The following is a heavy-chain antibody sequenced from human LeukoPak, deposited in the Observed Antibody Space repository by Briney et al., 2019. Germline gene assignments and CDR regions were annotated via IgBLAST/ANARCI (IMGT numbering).Heavy chain of an antibody. V-gene: IGHV6-1*01. CDR1: GDSVSSNSAA. J-gene: IGHJ4*02. Sequence: SQTLSLTCAISGDSVSSNSAAWNWIRQSPSRGLEWLGRTYSRSKWYNDYAVSVKSRITINPDTSKNQFSLQLNSVTPEDTAVYYCAGSNWNDDEPLDYWGQGTLVTVSS. CDR3: AGSNWNDDEPLDY. CDR2: TYSRSKWYN. D-gene: IGHD1-20*01.